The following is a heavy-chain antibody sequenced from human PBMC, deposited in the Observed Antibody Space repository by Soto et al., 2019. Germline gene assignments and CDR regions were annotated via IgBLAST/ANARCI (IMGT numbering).Heavy chain of an antibody. Sequence: GGSLRLSCAASGFTFSSYSMNWVRQAPGKGLEWVSYISSSSSTIYYADSVKGRFTISRDNAKNSLYLQMNSLRDEDTAVYYCARDNGGNYYDSSGYDYWGQGTLVTVSS. D-gene: IGHD3-22*01. J-gene: IGHJ4*02. CDR2: ISSSSSTI. CDR3: ARDNGGNYYDSSGYDY. V-gene: IGHV3-48*02. CDR1: GFTFSSYS.